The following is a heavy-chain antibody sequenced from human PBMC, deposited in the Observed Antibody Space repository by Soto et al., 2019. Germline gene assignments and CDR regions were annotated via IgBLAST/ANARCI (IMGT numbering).Heavy chain of an antibody. D-gene: IGHD6-6*01. CDR3: ARGTPWQLVRFDY. CDR1: GGSFSGYY. CDR2: INHSGST. V-gene: IGHV4-34*01. J-gene: IGHJ4*02. Sequence: SETLSLTCAVYGGSFSGYYWSWIRQPPGKGLEWIGEINHSGSTNYNPSLKSRVTISVDTSKNQFSLKLSSVTAADTAVYYCARGTPWQLVRFDYWGQGTLVTVSS.